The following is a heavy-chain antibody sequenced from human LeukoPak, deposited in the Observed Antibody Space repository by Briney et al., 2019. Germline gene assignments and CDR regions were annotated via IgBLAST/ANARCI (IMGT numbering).Heavy chain of an antibody. V-gene: IGHV1-3*01. CDR2: INADNGNT. CDR3: ARGGAGGGATTPYFDY. Sequence: GASVKVSCEASGYTFTSYAMHWVRQAPGQRLEWMGWINADNGNTKYSQKFQGRVTITADKSTSTAYMELSSLRSEDTAVYYCARGGAGGGATTPYFDYWGQGTLVTVSS. D-gene: IGHD1-26*01. CDR1: GYTFTSYA. J-gene: IGHJ4*02.